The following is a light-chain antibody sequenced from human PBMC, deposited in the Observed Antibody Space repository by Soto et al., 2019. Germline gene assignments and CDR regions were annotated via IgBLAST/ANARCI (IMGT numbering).Light chain of an antibody. CDR3: MQRTEFPIT. CDR1: QSLFDSDNGNTY. Sequence: EIVLTQPPGTLSLSPGERASISCRSSQSLFDSDNGNTYLDWYLQKPGQSPQLLIYMLSYRASGVPDRFSGSGSGTDFTLKISRVEAEDVGVYYCMQRTEFPITFGQGTRLEIK. J-gene: IGKJ5*01. CDR2: MLS. V-gene: IGKV2-40*01.